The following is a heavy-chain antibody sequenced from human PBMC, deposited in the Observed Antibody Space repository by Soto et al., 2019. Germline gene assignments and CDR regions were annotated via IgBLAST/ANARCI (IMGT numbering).Heavy chain of an antibody. CDR3: ARGSEPLRRTYFDY. J-gene: IGHJ4*02. D-gene: IGHD5-12*01. CDR2: IYYSGST. CDR1: GGSISSYY. Sequence: SETLSLTCTVAGGSISSYYWSWIRQPPGKGLEWIGYIYYSGSTNYNPSLKSRVTISVDTSKNQFSLKLSSVTAADTAVYYCARGSEPLRRTYFDYWGQGTLVTVSS. V-gene: IGHV4-59*01.